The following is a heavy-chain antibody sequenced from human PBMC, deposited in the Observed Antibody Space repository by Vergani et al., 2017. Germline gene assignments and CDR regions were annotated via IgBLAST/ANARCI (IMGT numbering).Heavy chain of an antibody. CDR2: ISSSSSYI. J-gene: IGHJ4*02. CDR1: GFTFSSYS. V-gene: IGHV3-21*01. D-gene: IGHD2-8*01. CDR3: AKDPGMVYAMGYFDY. Sequence: EVQLVESGGGLVKPGGSLRLSCAASGFTFSSYSMNWVRQAPGKGLEWVSSISSSSSYIYYADSVKGRFTISRDNAKNSLYLQMNSLRAEDTAVYYCAKDPGMVYAMGYFDYWGQGTLVTVSS.